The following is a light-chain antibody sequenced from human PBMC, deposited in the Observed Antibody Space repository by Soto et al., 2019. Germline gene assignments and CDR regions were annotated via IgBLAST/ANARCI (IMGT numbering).Light chain of an antibody. J-gene: IGLJ1*01. Sequence: QSALTQPASVSGSPGQSITSSCTGTSSDVGGYNYVSWYQQHPGKVPKLMIYEVSNRPSGVSNRFSGSKAGNTASLTISGLQAEDEADYYCSSYTSSSSGVFGTGTKVTVL. CDR3: SSYTSSSSGV. CDR1: SSDVGGYNY. V-gene: IGLV2-14*01. CDR2: EVS.